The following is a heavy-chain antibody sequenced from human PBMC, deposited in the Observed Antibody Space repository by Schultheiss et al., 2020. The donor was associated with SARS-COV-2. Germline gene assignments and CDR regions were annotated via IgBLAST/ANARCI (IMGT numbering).Heavy chain of an antibody. D-gene: IGHD2-8*02. CDR1: GGSISSYY. Sequence: GSLRLSCTVSGGSISSYYWSWIRQPPGKGLEWIGDIYYSGSTNYNPSLKSRVLISEDTSKNQFSLKLTSVIAADTAVCYCARRRSDGNWWLDTWGQGTLVTVSS. CDR2: IYYSGST. CDR3: ARRRSDGNWWLDT. J-gene: IGHJ5*02. V-gene: IGHV4-59*08.